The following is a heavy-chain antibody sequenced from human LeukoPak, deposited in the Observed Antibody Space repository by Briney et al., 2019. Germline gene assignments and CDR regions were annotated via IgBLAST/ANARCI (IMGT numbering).Heavy chain of an antibody. CDR3: ARDRGSSGWYEFDY. D-gene: IGHD6-19*01. V-gene: IGHV3-7*01. Sequence: GSLRLSCAASGFTFSSHWMSWVRQAPGKGLEWVASIKPDGSEKYYVDSVKGRFTISRDSAKSSLYLQMNTLRAEDTAVYYCARDRGSSGWYEFDYWGQGTLVTVSS. CDR1: GFTFSSHW. J-gene: IGHJ4*02. CDR2: IKPDGSEK.